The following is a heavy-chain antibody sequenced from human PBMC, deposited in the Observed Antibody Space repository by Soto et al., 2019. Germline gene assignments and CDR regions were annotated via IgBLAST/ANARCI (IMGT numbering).Heavy chain of an antibody. V-gene: IGHV1-18*04. J-gene: IGHJ5*02. Sequence: ASVKVSCKASGYTCTIYGISWVVQAPLQWLDWMGCISSYNGNTNYAQKVQGRVTMTTDKSTSTTYMELRSLRSDDTAVYYCARGPRYCSTTSCFSGVTWFDPWGQGTLVTVSS. CDR3: ARGPRYCSTTSCFSGVTWFDP. D-gene: IGHD2-2*01. CDR1: GYTCTIYG. CDR2: ISSYNGNT.